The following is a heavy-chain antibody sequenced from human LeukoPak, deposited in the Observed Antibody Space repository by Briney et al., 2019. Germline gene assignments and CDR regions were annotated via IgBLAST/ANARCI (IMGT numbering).Heavy chain of an antibody. J-gene: IGHJ5*02. CDR1: GYTFTSYY. Sequence: ASVKVSCKASGYTFTSYYMHWVRQAPGQGLEWMGIINPSGGSTSYAQKFQGRVTMTRDMSTSTVYMELSSLRSEDTAVYYCARDPDSREGSVGAVAGTFDPWGQGTLVTVSS. CDR3: ARDPDSREGSVGAVAGTFDP. CDR2: INPSGGST. V-gene: IGHV1-46*01. D-gene: IGHD6-19*01.